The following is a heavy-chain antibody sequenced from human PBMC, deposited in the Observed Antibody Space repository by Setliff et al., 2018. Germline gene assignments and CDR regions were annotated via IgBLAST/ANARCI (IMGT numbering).Heavy chain of an antibody. CDR2: IRYDGSNK. Sequence: GGSLRLSCAASGFTFSSYGMHWVRQAPGKGLEWVAFIRYDGSNKYYADSVKGRFTISRDNAKNSLYLQMNSLRAEDTAVYYCARGIHLGGYFDYWGQGTLVTVSS. D-gene: IGHD3-10*01. CDR3: ARGIHLGGYFDY. V-gene: IGHV3-30*02. CDR1: GFTFSSYG. J-gene: IGHJ4*02.